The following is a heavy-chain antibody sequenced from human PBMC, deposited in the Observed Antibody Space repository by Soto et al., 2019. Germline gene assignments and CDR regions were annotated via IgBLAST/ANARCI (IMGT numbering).Heavy chain of an antibody. D-gene: IGHD4-4*01. J-gene: IGHJ4*02. V-gene: IGHV4-39*01. Sequence: QLQLQESGPGLMQPSATLSLTCSVSGNSISSSGYYWGWIRQPPGKGLEWIGSMSYRGSAYREGTYYNPSPTSRVSISMDTSKNQFSLRLTSVTAADTAVYYCARHPHTYDYTPYYFDYWGQGTLVTVSS. CDR3: ARHPHTYDYTPYYFDY. CDR2: MSYRGSAYREGT. CDR1: GNSISSSGYY.